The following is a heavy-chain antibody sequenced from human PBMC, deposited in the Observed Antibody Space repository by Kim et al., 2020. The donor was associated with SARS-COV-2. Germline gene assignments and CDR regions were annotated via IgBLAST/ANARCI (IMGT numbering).Heavy chain of an antibody. CDR2: IIPILGIA. CDR3: ARERRGNTIFGVVNSDREPRYYYYGMDV. CDR1: GGTFSSYA. Sequence: SVKVSCKASGGTFSSYAISWVRQAPGQGLEWMGRIIPILGIANYAQKFQGRVTITADKSTSTAYMELSSLRSEDTAVYYCARERRGNTIFGVVNSDREPRYYYYGMDVWGQGTTVTVSS. J-gene: IGHJ6*02. D-gene: IGHD3-3*01. V-gene: IGHV1-69*04.